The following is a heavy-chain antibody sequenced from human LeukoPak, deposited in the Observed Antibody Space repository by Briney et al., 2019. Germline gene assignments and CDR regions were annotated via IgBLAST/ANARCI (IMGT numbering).Heavy chain of an antibody. D-gene: IGHD4-17*01. J-gene: IGHJ5*02. CDR2: IKQDGSEK. CDR3: ASRSVTGWFDP. V-gene: IGHV3-7*01. CDR1: GFTFSIYW. Sequence: GGSLRLSCAASGFTFSIYWMSCVCEAPGEGLGWVANIKQDGSEKYYVDSVKGRFTISRDNAKNSLYLQMNSLRAEDTAVYYCASRSVTGWFDPWGQGTLVTVSS.